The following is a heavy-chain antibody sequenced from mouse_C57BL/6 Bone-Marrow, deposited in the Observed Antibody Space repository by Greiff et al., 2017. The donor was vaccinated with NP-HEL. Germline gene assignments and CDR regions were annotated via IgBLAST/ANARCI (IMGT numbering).Heavy chain of an antibody. CDR2: ISSGSSTI. CDR3: ARAIYYGSSSFYYAMDY. CDR1: GFTFSDYG. V-gene: IGHV5-17*01. Sequence: EVKLQESGGGLVKPGGSLKLSCAASGFTFSDYGMHWVRQAPEKGLEWVAYISSGSSTIYYADTVKGRFTISRDNAKNTLFLQMTSLRSEDTAMYYCARAIYYGSSSFYYAMDYWGQGTSVTVSS. J-gene: IGHJ4*01. D-gene: IGHD1-1*01.